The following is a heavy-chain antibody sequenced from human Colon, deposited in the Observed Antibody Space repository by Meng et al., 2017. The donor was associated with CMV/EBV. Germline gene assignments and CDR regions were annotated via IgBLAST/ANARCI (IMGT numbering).Heavy chain of an antibody. CDR1: GFTFGSYA. D-gene: IGHD2-8*01. Sequence: GESLKISYAASGFTFGSYAIHWVRQAPGKGLEWVAAISYDGRNKYYADSVKGRFTFSRDNSKSTLYVQMNSLRAEDTAVYYCASTGPLYGLYFCYWGQGTLVTVSS. V-gene: IGHV3-30*04. CDR3: ASTGPLYGLYFCY. J-gene: IGHJ4*02. CDR2: ISYDGRNK.